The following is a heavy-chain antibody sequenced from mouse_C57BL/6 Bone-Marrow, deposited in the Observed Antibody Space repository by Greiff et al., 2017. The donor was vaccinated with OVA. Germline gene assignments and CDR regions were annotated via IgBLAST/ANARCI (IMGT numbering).Heavy chain of an antibody. CDR1: GYTFTSYW. Sequence: FQLQQPGTELVKPGASVKLSCKASGYTFTSYWMHWVKPRPGQGLEWIGNINPSNGGTNYNEKFKSKATLTVDKSSSTAYMQLSSLTSEDSAVYYCAGARLYYAMDYWGQGTSVTVSS. V-gene: IGHV1-53*01. CDR3: AGARLYYAMDY. J-gene: IGHJ4*01. CDR2: INPSNGGT.